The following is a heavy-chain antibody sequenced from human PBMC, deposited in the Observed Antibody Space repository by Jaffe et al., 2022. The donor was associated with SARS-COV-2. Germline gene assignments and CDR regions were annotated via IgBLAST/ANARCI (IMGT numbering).Heavy chain of an antibody. CDR1: GFTFSSYS. CDR2: ISSSSSYI. J-gene: IGHJ3*02. CDR3: AREEQYYDSSGYSPAAFDI. D-gene: IGHD3-22*01. V-gene: IGHV3-21*01. Sequence: EVQLVESGGGLVKPGGSLRLSCAASGFTFSSYSMNWVRQAPGKGLEWVSSISSSSSYIYYADSVKGRFTISRDNAKNSLYLQMNSLRAEDTAVYYCAREEQYYDSSGYSPAAFDIWGQGTMVTVSS.